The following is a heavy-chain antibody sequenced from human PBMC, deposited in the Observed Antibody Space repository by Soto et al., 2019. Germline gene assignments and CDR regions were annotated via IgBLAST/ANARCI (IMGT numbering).Heavy chain of an antibody. CDR1: GFSFSTTGVG. Sequence: QITLKESSPTLVKATQTLTLTCTFSGFSFSTTGVGVGWIRQPQGKALEWLAVIYWNEDKRYSPSLKSRRTITKDTSQNQVVLTMTNMDPVYTATYYCAHIMLGTQNDYCGQGTLVPVSS. J-gene: IGHJ4*02. D-gene: IGHD3-16*01. CDR3: AHIMLGTQNDY. V-gene: IGHV2-5*01. CDR2: IYWNEDK.